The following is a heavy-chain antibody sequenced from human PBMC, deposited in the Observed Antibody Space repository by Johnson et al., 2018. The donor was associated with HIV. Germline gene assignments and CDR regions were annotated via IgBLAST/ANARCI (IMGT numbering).Heavy chain of an antibody. CDR1: GFTFSNAW. V-gene: IGHV3-66*02. D-gene: IGHD6-13*01. Sequence: VKLVESGGGLVKPGGSLRLSCAASGFTFSNAWMSWVRQAPGKGLEWVSVIYSGGSTYYADSVKGRFTVSRDNSKNTLYLQMNSLRAEDTAVYYCARYSSSWYHAFDIWGQGTMVTVSS. J-gene: IGHJ3*02. CDR3: ARYSSSWYHAFDI. CDR2: IYSGGST.